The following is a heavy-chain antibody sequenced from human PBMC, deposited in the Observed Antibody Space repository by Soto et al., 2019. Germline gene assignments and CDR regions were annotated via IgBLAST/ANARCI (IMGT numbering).Heavy chain of an antibody. CDR2: ISAYNGNT. Sequence: ASVKVSCKASGYTFTSYGISWVRQAPGQGLEWMGWISAYNGNTNYAQKLQGRVTMTTDTSTSTAYMELRSLRSDDTAVYYCARDGFCINRFSTHYYYMDVWGKGTTITVSS. CDR1: GYTFTSYG. D-gene: IGHD2-2*03. CDR3: ARDGFCINRFSTHYYYMDV. J-gene: IGHJ6*03. V-gene: IGHV1-18*01.